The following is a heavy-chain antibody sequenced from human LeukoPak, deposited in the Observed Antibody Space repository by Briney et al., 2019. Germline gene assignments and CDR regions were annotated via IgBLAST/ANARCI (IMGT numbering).Heavy chain of an antibody. D-gene: IGHD3-22*01. J-gene: IGHJ4*02. CDR1: GFTVSSNY. V-gene: IGHV3-66*01. CDR2: IYSGGST. Sequence: QSGGSLRLSCAASGFTVSSNYMSWVRQAPGKGLEWVSVIYSGGSTYYADSVKGRFTISRDNSKNTLYLQMNSLRAEDTAVYYCARDRTPYYYDSSGYFGFTINWGQGTLVTVSS. CDR3: ARDRTPYYYDSSGYFGFTIN.